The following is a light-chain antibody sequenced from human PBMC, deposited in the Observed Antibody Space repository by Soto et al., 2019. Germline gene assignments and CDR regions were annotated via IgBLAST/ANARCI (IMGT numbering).Light chain of an antibody. J-gene: IGKJ1*01. CDR2: KAS. CDR3: QQYKTYWS. CDR1: QSISGW. Sequence: DIQMTQSPSTLSASVGDRVTITCRASQSISGWLAWYQQKPGKAPEVLIYKASSLESGVPSRFSGSGSGTECTLTSSSLQPDDFVTYYCQQYKTYWSFGEATKVESK. V-gene: IGKV1-5*03.